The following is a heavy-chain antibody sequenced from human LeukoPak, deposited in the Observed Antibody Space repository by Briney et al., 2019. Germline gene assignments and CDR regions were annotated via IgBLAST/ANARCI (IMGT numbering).Heavy chain of an antibody. D-gene: IGHD2/OR15-2a*01. Sequence: GGSLRLSCAASGFTFSSYSMNWVRQAPGKGLEWVSSISSSSYIYYADSVKGRFTISRDNAKNSLYLQMNSLRAEDTAVYYCARDSQLLYYMDVWGKGTTVTVSS. J-gene: IGHJ6*03. CDR2: ISSSSYI. CDR1: GFTFSSYS. V-gene: IGHV3-21*01. CDR3: ARDSQLLYYMDV.